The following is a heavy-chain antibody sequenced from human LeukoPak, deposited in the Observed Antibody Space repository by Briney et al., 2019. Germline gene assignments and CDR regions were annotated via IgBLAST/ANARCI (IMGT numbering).Heavy chain of an antibody. D-gene: IGHD2-2*01. CDR1: GYTFISYG. J-gene: IGHJ5*02. CDR2: ISPYNGDT. Sequence: ASVKVSCKASGYTFISYGISWVRQAPRQGLEWMGWISPYNGDTKYAQKVQGRVTMTTDTSTRTVYMELRSLRSDDTAMYYCARDDCTSTSCYGGAISPWGQGTLVTVSS. V-gene: IGHV1-18*01. CDR3: ARDDCTSTSCYGGAISP.